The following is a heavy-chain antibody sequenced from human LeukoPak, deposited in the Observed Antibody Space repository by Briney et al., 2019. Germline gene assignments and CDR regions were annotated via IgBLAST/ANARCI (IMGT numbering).Heavy chain of an antibody. J-gene: IGHJ4*02. V-gene: IGHV3-30-3*01. Sequence: GGSLGLSCTASGFTFGDHAISWVSQAPGKGLEWVAVIAYDGSNKYYADSVKGRFTISRDNSKNTLYLQMNSLRAEDTAVYYCARGGSGWSVDYWGQGTLVTVSS. CDR3: ARGGSGWSVDY. CDR1: GFTFGDHA. CDR2: IAYDGSNK. D-gene: IGHD6-19*01.